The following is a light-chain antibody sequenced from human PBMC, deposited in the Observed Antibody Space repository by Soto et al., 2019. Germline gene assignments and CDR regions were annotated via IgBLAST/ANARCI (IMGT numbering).Light chain of an antibody. V-gene: IGKV1-5*03. CDR3: QQYNSYSRT. J-gene: IGKJ1*01. CDR2: KAS. Sequence: DIQMTQSPSSVSASVGDRFTITCRASQSISSWLAWYQQKPGKAPKLLIYKASSLESGVPSRFSGSGSGTEFTLTISSLQPDDFATYYCQQYNSYSRTFGQGTKVDIK. CDR1: QSISSW.